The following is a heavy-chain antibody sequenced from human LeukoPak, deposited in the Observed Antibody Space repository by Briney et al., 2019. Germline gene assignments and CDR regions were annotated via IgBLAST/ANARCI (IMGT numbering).Heavy chain of an antibody. CDR2: IIPIFGTA. V-gene: IGHV1-69*06. CDR1: GGTFSSYA. Sequence: GASVKVSCKASGGTFSSYAISWVRQAPGQGLEWMGGIIPIFGTANYAQKFQGGVTITADKSTSTAYMELSSLRSEDTAVYYCARENGGWLNSFDYWGQVTLVTVSS. J-gene: IGHJ4*02. D-gene: IGHD3-10*01. CDR3: ARENGGWLNSFDY.